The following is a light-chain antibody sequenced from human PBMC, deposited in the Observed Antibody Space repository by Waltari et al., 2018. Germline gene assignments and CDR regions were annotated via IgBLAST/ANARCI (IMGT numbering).Light chain of an antibody. J-gene: IGLJ3*02. CDR1: SSNIGSNT. CDR3: AAWDDSLNGPM. V-gene: IGLV1-44*01. Sequence: QSVLTQPPSASGTPGQRVTIPCSGSSSNIGSNTVNWYQQLPGTAPKLRIYRNNQRPSGVPDRFSGSKSGTSASLAISGLQSEDEADYYCAAWDDSLNGPMFGGGTKLTVL. CDR2: RNN.